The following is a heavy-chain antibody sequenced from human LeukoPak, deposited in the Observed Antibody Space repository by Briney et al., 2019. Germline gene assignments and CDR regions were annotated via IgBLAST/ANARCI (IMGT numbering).Heavy chain of an antibody. CDR2: FDPEDGET. V-gene: IGHV1-24*01. J-gene: IGHJ4*02. CDR1: GYTLTELS. D-gene: IGHD2-15*01. CDR3: ATYCSGGSCYSRDYYFDY. Sequence: ASVKVSCKVSGYTLTELSMHWVRQAPGKGLEWMGGFDPEDGETIYAQKFQGRVTMTEDTSTDTAYMELSSLRSEDTAVYYCATYCSGGSCYSRDYYFDYWGQGTLVTVSS.